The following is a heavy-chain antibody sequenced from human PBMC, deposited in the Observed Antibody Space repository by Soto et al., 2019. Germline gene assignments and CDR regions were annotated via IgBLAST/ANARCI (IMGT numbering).Heavy chain of an antibody. J-gene: IGHJ6*02. V-gene: IGHV1-18*01. CDR2: ISGYNGNT. Sequence: GASVKVSCKASGCTFTSFGINWVRQAPGQGLEWMGWISGYNGNTNYAQNLQDRVTMTRDTSTSTAYMELRSLRSDDTAVYYCARPTDFYYYAMDVWGQGTTVTVSS. CDR1: GCTFTSFG. CDR3: ARPTDFYYYAMDV.